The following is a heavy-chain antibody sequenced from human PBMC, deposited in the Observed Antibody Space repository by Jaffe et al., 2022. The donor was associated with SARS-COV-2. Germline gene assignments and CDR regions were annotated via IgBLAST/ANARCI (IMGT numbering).Heavy chain of an antibody. CDR1: GGSFSGYY. Sequence: QVQLQQWGAGLLKPSETLSLTCAVYGGSFSGYYWSWIRQPPGKGLEWIGEINHSGSTNYNPSLKSRVTISVDTSKNQFSLKLSSVTAADTAVYYCAGLFTGQWLAYYFDYWGQGTLVTVSS. CDR2: INHSGST. V-gene: IGHV4-34*01. J-gene: IGHJ4*02. CDR3: AGLFTGQWLAYYFDY. D-gene: IGHD6-19*01.